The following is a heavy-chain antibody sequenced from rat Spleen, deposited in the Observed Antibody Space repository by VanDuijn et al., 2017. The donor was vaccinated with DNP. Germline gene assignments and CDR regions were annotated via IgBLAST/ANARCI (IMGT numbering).Heavy chain of an antibody. CDR3: ARHRLYHNLFDY. Sequence: EVQLVESGGGLVQPGRSMKLSCAASGFTFSSFPMAWVRQAPTKGLEWVAYISYDGSSTYYRDSVRGRFTFSRDNAESTLYLQMDSLRSEDTATYYCARHRLYHNLFDYWGQGVMVTVSS. V-gene: IGHV5-46*01. D-gene: IGHD1-10*01. CDR1: GFTFSSFP. J-gene: IGHJ2*01. CDR2: ISYDGSST.